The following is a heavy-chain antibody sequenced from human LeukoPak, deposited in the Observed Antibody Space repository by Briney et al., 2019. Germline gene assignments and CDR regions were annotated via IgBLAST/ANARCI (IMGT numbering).Heavy chain of an antibody. CDR1: GYTLTELS. V-gene: IGHV1-2*02. CDR3: ARGVLSYDSSGYSDY. CDR2: INPNSGGT. J-gene: IGHJ4*02. D-gene: IGHD3-22*01. Sequence: ASVKASCKVSGYTLTELSMHWVRQAPGQGLEWMGWINPNSGGTNYAQKFQGRVTMTRDTSISTAYMELSRLRSDDTAVYYCARGVLSYDSSGYSDYWGQGTLVTVSS.